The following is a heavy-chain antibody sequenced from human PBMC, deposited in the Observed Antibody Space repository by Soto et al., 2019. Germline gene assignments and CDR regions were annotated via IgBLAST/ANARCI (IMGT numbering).Heavy chain of an antibody. CDR3: ATLNSFGSDY. Sequence: GGSLRLSCAASGFTFSRFWMHWVRQAPGKGLVWVSRIYSDGSGPMYADSVKGRFTISRDNAKSTLYLQMNSLRAEDTAVYYCATLNSFGSDYWGQGTLVTVSS. V-gene: IGHV3-74*03. CDR1: GFTFSRFW. D-gene: IGHD5-18*01. CDR2: IYSDGSGP. J-gene: IGHJ4*02.